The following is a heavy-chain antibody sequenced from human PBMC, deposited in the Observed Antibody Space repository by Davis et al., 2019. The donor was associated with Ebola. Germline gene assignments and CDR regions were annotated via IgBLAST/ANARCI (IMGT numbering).Heavy chain of an antibody. CDR2: IYYSGST. CDR1: GGSISSGDYY. D-gene: IGHD5-18*01. V-gene: IGHV4-30-4*01. CDR3: ARMQVDTAMVPNPNFDY. J-gene: IGHJ4*02. Sequence: SETLSLTCTVSGGSISSGDYYWSWIRQPPGKGLEWIGYIYYSGSTYYNPSLKSRVTISVDTSKKQFSLKLSSVTAADTAVYYCARMQVDTAMVPNPNFDYWGQGTLVTVSS.